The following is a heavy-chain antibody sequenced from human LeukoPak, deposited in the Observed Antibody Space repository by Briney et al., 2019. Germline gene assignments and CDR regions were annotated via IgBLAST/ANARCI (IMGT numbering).Heavy chain of an antibody. V-gene: IGHV3-23*01. CDR2: IRGTGGDT. D-gene: IGHD5-18*01. Sequence: PGGSLRLSCAACGFTFSDHAMTWVRQAPGKGLEWVSAIRGTGGDTFYADSVKGRFTISRDNSRNALYLQMDSLRADDTALYFCARGMVTKFDCWGQGTLVTVSS. CDR1: GFTFSDHA. CDR3: ARGMVTKFDC. J-gene: IGHJ4*02.